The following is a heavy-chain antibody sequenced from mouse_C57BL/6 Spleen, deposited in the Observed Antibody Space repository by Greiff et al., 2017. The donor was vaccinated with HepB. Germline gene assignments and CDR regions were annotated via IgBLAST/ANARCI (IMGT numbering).Heavy chain of an antibody. D-gene: IGHD2-5*01. CDR3: ARNSNPWYFDV. V-gene: IGHV5-12*01. Sequence: EVQVVESGGGLVQPGGSLKLSCAASGFTFSDYYMYWVRQTPEKRLEWVAYISNGGGSTYYPDTVKGRFTISRDNAKNTLYLQMSRLKSADTAMYYCARNSNPWYFDVWGTGTTVTVSS. J-gene: IGHJ1*03. CDR1: GFTFSDYY. CDR2: ISNGGGST.